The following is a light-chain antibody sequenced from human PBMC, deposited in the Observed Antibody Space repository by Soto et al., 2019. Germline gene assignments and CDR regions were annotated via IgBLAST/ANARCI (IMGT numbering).Light chain of an antibody. V-gene: IGLV1-40*01. J-gene: IGLJ2*01. CDR1: SSNIGAGYD. CDR3: QSYDSSLSGWGV. Sequence: QSVLTQPPTVPGAPGQRVTISCTGSSSNIGAGYDVHWYQQLPGTAPKLLIYGNSNRPSGVPDRFSGSKSGTSASLAITGLQAEDEADYYWQSYDSSLSGWGVFGGGTKVTVL. CDR2: GNS.